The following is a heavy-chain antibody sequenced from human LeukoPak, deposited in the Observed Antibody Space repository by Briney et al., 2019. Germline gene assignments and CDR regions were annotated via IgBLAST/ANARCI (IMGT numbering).Heavy chain of an antibody. Sequence: GGSLRLSCAASGFTFSSYAMHWVRQAPGKGLEWVAVISYDGSNKYYADSVKGRFTISRDNSKNTLCLQMNSLRAEDTAVYYCASPIGSSGPFDYWGQGTLVTVSS. D-gene: IGHD3-22*01. V-gene: IGHV3-30*04. CDR1: GFTFSSYA. CDR3: ASPIGSSGPFDY. CDR2: ISYDGSNK. J-gene: IGHJ4*02.